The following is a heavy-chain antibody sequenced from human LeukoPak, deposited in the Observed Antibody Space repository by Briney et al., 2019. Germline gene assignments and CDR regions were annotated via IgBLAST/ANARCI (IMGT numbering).Heavy chain of an antibody. J-gene: IGHJ4*02. CDR1: GYTFTSYY. Sequence: GASVKVSCKASGYTFTSYYMHWVRQAPGQGLEWMGIINPSGGSTSYAQKFQGRVTMTRDTSTSTVYMELSSLRSEDTAVYYCAKDPYIVVVPAANFDYWGQGTLVTVSS. V-gene: IGHV1-46*01. CDR3: AKDPYIVVVPAANFDY. CDR2: INPSGGST. D-gene: IGHD2-2*01.